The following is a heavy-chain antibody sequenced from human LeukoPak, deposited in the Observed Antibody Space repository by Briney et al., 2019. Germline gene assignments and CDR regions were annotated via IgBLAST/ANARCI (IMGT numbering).Heavy chain of an antibody. Sequence: PGGSLRFSCAASRFIFSSYSMTWVRQAPGKGLEWVSSISSSSMYIFYADSVKGRFTISRDNAKNSLYLQMNSLRAEDTAVYYCAREYCSGGSCYRIDSWGQGTLVTVSS. CDR2: ISSSSMYI. D-gene: IGHD2-15*01. CDR1: RFIFSSYS. V-gene: IGHV3-21*01. CDR3: AREYCSGGSCYRIDS. J-gene: IGHJ4*02.